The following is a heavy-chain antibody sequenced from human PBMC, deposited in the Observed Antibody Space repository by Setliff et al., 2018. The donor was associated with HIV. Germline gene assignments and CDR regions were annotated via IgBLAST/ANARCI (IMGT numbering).Heavy chain of an antibody. CDR2: IYYSGNS. V-gene: IGHV4-39*01. CDR1: GFTFNSYAIH. J-gene: IGHJ4*02. Sequence: PGGSLRLSCAASGFTFNSYAIHWVRQTPGKGLEWIGSIYYSGNSYYNPSLQSRVTISVDTSKNQFSLKLSSVSAADTAVYYCARRGSSGDPWSGSHYLYYFDCWGQGTLVTVSS. D-gene: IGHD3-3*01. CDR3: ARRGSSGDPWSGSHYLYYFDC.